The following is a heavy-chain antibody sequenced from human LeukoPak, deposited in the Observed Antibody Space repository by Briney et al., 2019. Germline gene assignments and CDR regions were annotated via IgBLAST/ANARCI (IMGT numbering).Heavy chain of an antibody. CDR3: PRIAVVPAAGLTYYYGMDV. J-gene: IGHJ6*02. Sequence: SQTMSLTCTVYGGSLSSGTCYWSWIRQPAGKGLECIGRMYTSGCTKYNPSLKRRVPISQDTSKEQFSLKMSSGAAADTIVYYCPRIAVVPAAGLTYYYGMDVWGQGTTVTVSS. CDR1: GGSLSSGTCY. D-gene: IGHD2-15*01. CDR2: MYTSGCT. V-gene: IGHV4-61*02.